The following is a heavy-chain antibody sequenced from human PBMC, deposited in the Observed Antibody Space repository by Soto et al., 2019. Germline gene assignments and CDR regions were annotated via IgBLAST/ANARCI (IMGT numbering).Heavy chain of an antibody. J-gene: IGHJ4*02. CDR2: ISANGGST. D-gene: IGHD6-13*01. CDR3: AKGYDSSWWEGY. Sequence: EVQVLESGGGLVQPGGSLRLSCVASGFTFSSHVMTWVHQAPGKGLEWVSSISANGGSTYYAESVKGRFTISRDNSRNTLSLQMSSLRAEDTAVYYCAKGYDSSWWEGYWGQGTLVTVSS. V-gene: IGHV3-23*01. CDR1: GFTFSSHV.